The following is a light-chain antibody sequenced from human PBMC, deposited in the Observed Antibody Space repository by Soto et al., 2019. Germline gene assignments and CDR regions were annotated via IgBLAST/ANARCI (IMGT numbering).Light chain of an antibody. CDR3: QKYNSAPLT. V-gene: IGKV1-27*01. CDR2: AAS. CDR1: QGIGNY. J-gene: IGKJ4*01. Sequence: DIQMTQSPSSLSASVRDRVTITCRASQGIGNYLAWYQQKPGKVHKVLIYAASILHSGVPSRFSGSGSGTDVSLTISILQPEDVATYYCQKYNSAPLTFGGGTNVEIK.